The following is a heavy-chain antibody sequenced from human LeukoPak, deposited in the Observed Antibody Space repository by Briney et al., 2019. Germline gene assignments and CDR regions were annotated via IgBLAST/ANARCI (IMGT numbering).Heavy chain of an antibody. CDR1: GFTFSSQA. Sequence: PGGSLRLSCAASGFTFSSQAMTWVRQAPGKGLEWVANIKQDGSEKYYADSAKGRFTISRDNAKNSLYLQMNSLRAEDTAFYYCATDLGSSRPNFWGQGTLVTVPS. D-gene: IGHD6-13*01. J-gene: IGHJ4*02. CDR3: ATDLGSSRPNF. CDR2: IKQDGSEK. V-gene: IGHV3-7*05.